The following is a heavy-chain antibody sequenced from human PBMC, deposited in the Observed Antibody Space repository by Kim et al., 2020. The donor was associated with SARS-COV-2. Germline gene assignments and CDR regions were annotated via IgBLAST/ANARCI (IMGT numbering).Heavy chain of an antibody. CDR3: TTSTMVRGVIPL. CDR2: IKSKTDGGTT. J-gene: IGHJ4*02. Sequence: GGSLRLSCAASGFTFSNAWMSWVRHAPGKGLDWVGRIKSKTDGGTTDYAAPVKGRFTISRDDSKNTLYLQLNSLKTEDTAVYYCTTSTMVRGVIPLWGQGTLVTVSS. CDR1: GFTFSNAW. D-gene: IGHD3-10*01. V-gene: IGHV3-15*01.